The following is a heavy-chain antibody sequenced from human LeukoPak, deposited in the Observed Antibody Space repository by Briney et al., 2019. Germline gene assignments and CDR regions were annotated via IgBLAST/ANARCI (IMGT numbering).Heavy chain of an antibody. V-gene: IGHV1-24*01. CDR1: GHTLTELS. D-gene: IGHD3-22*01. Sequence: ASVKVSCKVSGHTLTELSMHWVRQAPGKGLEWMGGFDPEDGETICAQKFQGRVTMTEDTSTDTAYMELSSLRSEDTAVYYCATGAEPGPPYYYDSSGYYFSYWGQGTLVTVSS. J-gene: IGHJ4*02. CDR3: ATGAEPGPPYYYDSSGYYFSY. CDR2: FDPEDGET.